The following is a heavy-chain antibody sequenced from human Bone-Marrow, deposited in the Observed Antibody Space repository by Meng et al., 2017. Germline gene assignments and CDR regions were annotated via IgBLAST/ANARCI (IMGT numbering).Heavy chain of an antibody. Sequence: GESLKISCAASGFTFSSYEMNWVRQAPGKGLEWVSYISSSGSTIYYADSVKGRFTISRDNAKNSLYLQMNSLRAEDTAVYYCARVSQWLRFFHAFDIWGQGTLVTFPS. J-gene: IGHJ3*02. D-gene: IGHD5-12*01. CDR3: ARVSQWLRFFHAFDI. CDR1: GFTFSSYE. V-gene: IGHV3-48*03. CDR2: ISSSGSTI.